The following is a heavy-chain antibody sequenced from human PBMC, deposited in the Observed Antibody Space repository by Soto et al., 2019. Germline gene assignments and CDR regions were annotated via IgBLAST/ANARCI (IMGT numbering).Heavy chain of an antibody. CDR1: GFTFRSHA. D-gene: IGHD2-2*01. J-gene: IGHJ4*02. CDR3: AKGSTSIRPYFFDY. CDR2: ITGSGGNT. V-gene: IGHV3-23*01. Sequence: GSLRLSCAASGFTFRSHAMSWVRQAPGKGLEWVSAITGSGGNTYHADSIKGRFTISRDNAKNTLYLQMSSLGAEDTAVYYCAKGSTSIRPYFFDYWGQGTLVTVSS.